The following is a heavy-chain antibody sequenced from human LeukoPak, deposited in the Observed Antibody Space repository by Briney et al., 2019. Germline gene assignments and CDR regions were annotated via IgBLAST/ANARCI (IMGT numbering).Heavy chain of an antibody. CDR1: GFXFSSYA. CDR3: ARGRTSMAYFDC. J-gene: IGHJ4*02. CDR2: ISGSGDSA. Sequence: GGSLRLSCAASGFXFSSYAMTWVRQAPGKGLEWVSTISGSGDSAQFADSVKGRFTISRDNAKNSLYLQMNSLRDEDTAVYYCARGRTSMAYFDCWGQGTLVTVSS. V-gene: IGHV3-23*01. D-gene: IGHD5-18*01.